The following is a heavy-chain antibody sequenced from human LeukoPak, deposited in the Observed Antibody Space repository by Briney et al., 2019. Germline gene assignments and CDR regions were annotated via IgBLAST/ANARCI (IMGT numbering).Heavy chain of an antibody. J-gene: IGHJ4*02. CDR1: GFTFSSYV. V-gene: IGHV3-33*01. CDR2: IWYDGSNK. D-gene: IGHD3-22*01. Sequence: PGGSLRLSCAASGFTFSSYVMHWVRQAPGKGLEWVAVIWYDGSNKYYADSVKGRFTISRDNSKNTLYLQMNSLRAEDTAVYYCARGSDSSAPSDYWGQGTLVTVSS. CDR3: ARGSDSSAPSDY.